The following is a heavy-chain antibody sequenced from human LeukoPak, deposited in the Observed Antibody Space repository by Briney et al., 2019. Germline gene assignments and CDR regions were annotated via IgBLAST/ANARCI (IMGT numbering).Heavy chain of an antibody. CDR3: ARSNSGSYYND. V-gene: IGHV3-23*01. J-gene: IGHJ4*02. D-gene: IGHD3-10*01. CDR1: GFTLCHYW. CDR2: ITGSGGST. Sequence: PGGSLTLSCAVSGFTLCHYWMTCVRQATGEGLEWVSAITGSGGSTNYADSVKGRFTISRDNAKNSVYLQMNTLRVEDTALYYCARSNSGSYYNDWGQGTLVTVSS.